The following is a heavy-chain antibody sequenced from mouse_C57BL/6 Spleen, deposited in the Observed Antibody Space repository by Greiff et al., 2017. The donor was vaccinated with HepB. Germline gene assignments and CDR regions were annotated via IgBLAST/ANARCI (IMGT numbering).Heavy chain of an antibody. D-gene: IGHD4-1*01. CDR1: GFTFSDYG. CDR3: ARKASPGTGYYFDY. CDR2: ISSGSSTI. V-gene: IGHV5-17*01. Sequence: VQLQQSGGGLVKPGGSLKLSCAASGFTFSDYGMHWVRQAPEKGLEWVAYISSGSSTIYYADTVKGRFTISRDNAKNTLFLQMTSLRSEDTAMYYCARKASPGTGYYFDYWGQGTTLTVSS. J-gene: IGHJ2*01.